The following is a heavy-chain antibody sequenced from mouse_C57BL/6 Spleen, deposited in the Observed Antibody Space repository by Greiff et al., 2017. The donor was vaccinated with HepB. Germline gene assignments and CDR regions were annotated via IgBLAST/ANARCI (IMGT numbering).Heavy chain of an antibody. CDR2: IRNKANNHAT. D-gene: IGHD1-1*01. CDR1: GFTFSDAW. V-gene: IGHV6-6*01. Sequence: EVKLVESGGGLVQPGGSMKLSCAASGFTFSDAWMDWVRQSPEKGLEWVAEIRNKANNHATYYAESVKGRFTISRDDSKSSVYLQMNSLRAEDTGIYYCTGGPFTTVVAYWYFDVWGTGTTVTVSS. J-gene: IGHJ1*03. CDR3: TGGPFTTVVAYWYFDV.